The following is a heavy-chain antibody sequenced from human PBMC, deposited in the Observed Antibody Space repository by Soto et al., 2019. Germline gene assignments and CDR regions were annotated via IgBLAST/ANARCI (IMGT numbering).Heavy chain of an antibody. CDR3: ARHPQTYYDYIGTYYFDY. V-gene: IGHV4-59*08. Sequence: LSLTCTVSGGSISSYYWSWIRQPPGKGLEWIGYIYYSGSTNYNPSLKSRVTISVDTSKNQFSLKLSSVTAADTAVYYCARHPQTYYDYIGTYYFDYWGQGTQVTVSS. D-gene: IGHD3-16*01. CDR2: IYYSGST. CDR1: GGSISSYY. J-gene: IGHJ4*02.